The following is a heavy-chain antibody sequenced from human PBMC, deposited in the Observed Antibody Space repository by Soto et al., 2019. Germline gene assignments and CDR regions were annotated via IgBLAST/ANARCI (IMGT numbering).Heavy chain of an antibody. D-gene: IGHD2-2*01. Sequence: PVASQKISCTVSGYAFTSYWIAWVRQIPGEGLEWMGIIYPGDSDTRYSPSFQGQVTISADKSITTAYLQWSSLKASDTAMYYCARGYCTTTICDPWFDPWGQGTLVTVSS. V-gene: IGHV5-51*01. CDR2: IYPGDSDT. CDR1: GYAFTSYW. CDR3: ARGYCTTTICDPWFDP. J-gene: IGHJ5*02.